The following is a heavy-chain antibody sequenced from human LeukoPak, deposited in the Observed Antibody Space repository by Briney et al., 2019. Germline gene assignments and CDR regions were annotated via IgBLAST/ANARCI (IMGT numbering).Heavy chain of an antibody. CDR3: ARGPIVVVPAAIGYYYYGMDV. J-gene: IGHJ6*04. CDR2: INHSGST. Sequence: SETLSLTCAVYGGSFSGYYWSWIRQPPGKGLEWIGEINHSGSTNYNPSLKSRVTISVDTSKNQLSLKLSSVTAADTAVYYCARGPIVVVPAAIGYYYYGMDVSGKGTTVTVSS. D-gene: IGHD2-2*01. V-gene: IGHV4-34*01. CDR1: GGSFSGYY.